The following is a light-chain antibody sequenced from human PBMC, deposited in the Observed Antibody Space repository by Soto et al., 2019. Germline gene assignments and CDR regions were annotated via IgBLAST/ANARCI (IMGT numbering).Light chain of an antibody. CDR3: QHYSNWPPT. Sequence: EMVMTQSPATLSVSPGERVTLSCRASESVHSNLAWYQQKPGQGPSLLIYYASTRVTGAPDRFSGSGSGTAFTLTISSLQSEDFGVYYCQHYSNWPPTFGPGTKVEIK. CDR2: YAS. V-gene: IGKV3-15*01. CDR1: ESVHSN. J-gene: IGKJ3*01.